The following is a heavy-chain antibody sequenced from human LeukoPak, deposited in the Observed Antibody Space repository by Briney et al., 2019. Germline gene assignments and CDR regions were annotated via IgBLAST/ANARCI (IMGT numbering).Heavy chain of an antibody. CDR2: INHSGST. J-gene: IGHJ4*02. CDR1: GGSFSGYY. V-gene: IGHV4-34*01. Sequence: SETLSLTCAVSGGSFSGYYWSWIRQPPGQGLEWIGEINHSGSTNYNPSLKSRVTISVDTSKNQFSLKLSSVTAADTAVYYCARGGGIAAAATDHFDYWGQGTLVTVSS. CDR3: ARGGGIAAAATDHFDY. D-gene: IGHD6-13*01.